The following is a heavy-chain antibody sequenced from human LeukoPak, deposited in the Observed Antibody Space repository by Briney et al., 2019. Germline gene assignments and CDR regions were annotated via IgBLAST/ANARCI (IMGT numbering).Heavy chain of an antibody. CDR1: GGSISSGSYY. Sequence: SETLSLTCTVSGGSISSGSYYWSWIRQPAGKGLEWIGRIYTSGNTNYNPSLQSRVTISVDTSKSQFSLKLSSVTAADTAVYYCARDRTTTKDDDAFDIWGQGTMVTVSS. V-gene: IGHV4-61*02. CDR2: IYTSGNT. J-gene: IGHJ3*02. CDR3: ARDRTTTKDDDAFDI. D-gene: IGHD4-17*01.